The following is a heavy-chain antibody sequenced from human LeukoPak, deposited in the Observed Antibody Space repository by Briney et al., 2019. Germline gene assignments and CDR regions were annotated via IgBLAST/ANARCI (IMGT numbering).Heavy chain of an antibody. Sequence: ASVKVSCKASGYTFTSYGISWVRQAPGQGLEWMGWISAYNGNTNYAQKLQGRVTMTTDTSTSTAYMELRSLRSDDTAVYYCARSRTRGLYCSSTSCYNPCDAFDIWGQGTMVTVSS. CDR3: ARSRTRGLYCSSTSCYNPCDAFDI. CDR2: ISAYNGNT. J-gene: IGHJ3*02. V-gene: IGHV1-18*01. D-gene: IGHD2-2*02. CDR1: GYTFTSYG.